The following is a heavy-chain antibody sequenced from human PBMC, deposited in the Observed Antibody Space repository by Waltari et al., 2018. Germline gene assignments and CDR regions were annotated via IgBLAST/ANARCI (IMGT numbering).Heavy chain of an antibody. D-gene: IGHD6-13*01. Sequence: EVQLVESGGGLVQPGGSLRLSCAASGFTFSSYAMHWVRQAPGTGLEYVSAISSNGGSTYYADSVKDRFTISRDNSKNTLYLQMGSLRAEDMAVYYCARGIAARPPPYYYYYMDVWGKGTTVTVSS. CDR3: ARGIAARPPPYYYYYMDV. CDR1: GFTFSSYA. J-gene: IGHJ6*03. V-gene: IGHV3-64*07. CDR2: ISSNGGST.